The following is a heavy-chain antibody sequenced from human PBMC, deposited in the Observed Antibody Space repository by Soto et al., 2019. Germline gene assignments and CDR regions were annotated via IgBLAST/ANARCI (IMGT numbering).Heavy chain of an antibody. CDR1: GFTFSSYG. CDR2: IWYDGSNK. D-gene: IGHD3-3*01. Sequence: ESGGGVVQPGRSLRLSCAASGFTFSSYGMHWVRQAPGKGLEWVAVIWYDGSNKYYADSVKGRFTISRDNSKNTLYLQMNSLRAEDTAVYYCARGAEYYDFWSGYRPINWFDPWGQGTLVTVSS. CDR3: ARGAEYYDFWSGYRPINWFDP. V-gene: IGHV3-33*01. J-gene: IGHJ5*02.